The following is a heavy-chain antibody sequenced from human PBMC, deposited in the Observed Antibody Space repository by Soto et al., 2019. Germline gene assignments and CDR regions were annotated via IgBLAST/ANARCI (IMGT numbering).Heavy chain of an antibody. V-gene: IGHV3-33*01. J-gene: IGHJ4*02. Sequence: QVQLVESGGGVVQPGRSLRLSCAASGFTFSSYGMHWVRQAPGKGLEWVAVIWYDGSNKYYADSVKGRFTISRDNSKNTLYLQMNSLRAEDTAVYYCARDRGMVRGYFDYWGQGTLVTVSS. D-gene: IGHD3-10*01. CDR2: IWYDGSNK. CDR1: GFTFSSYG. CDR3: ARDRGMVRGYFDY.